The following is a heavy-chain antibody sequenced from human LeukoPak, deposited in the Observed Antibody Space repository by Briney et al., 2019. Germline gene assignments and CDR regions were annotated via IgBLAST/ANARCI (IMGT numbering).Heavy chain of an antibody. Sequence: GGSLRLSCAASGFFFSTHWMSWVRQAPGKGLEWVASINQDGSVRHYVDSVKGRFTISRDNANDLVLLQMNSLRAEDTALYFCARLQGDYTAFDYWGQGALVTVSS. CDR1: GFFFSTHW. CDR2: INQDGSVR. CDR3: ARLQGDYTAFDY. D-gene: IGHD2-21*01. J-gene: IGHJ4*02. V-gene: IGHV3-7*01.